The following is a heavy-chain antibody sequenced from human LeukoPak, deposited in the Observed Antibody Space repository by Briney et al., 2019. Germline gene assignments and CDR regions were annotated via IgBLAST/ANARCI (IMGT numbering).Heavy chain of an antibody. CDR1: GGTFSSYA. CDR3: ARGIIAAAGSEGFDP. CDR2: IIPIFGTA. J-gene: IGHJ5*02. D-gene: IGHD6-13*01. Sequence: GASVKVSCKASGGTFSSYAISWVRQAPGQGLEWMGGIIPIFGTANYAQKFQGRVTITADESTSTAYMELSSLRSEDTAVYYCARGIIAAAGSEGFDPWGQGTLVTVSS. V-gene: IGHV1-69*13.